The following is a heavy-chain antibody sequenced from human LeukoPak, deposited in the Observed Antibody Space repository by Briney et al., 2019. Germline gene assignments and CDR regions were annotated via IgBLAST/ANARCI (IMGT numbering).Heavy chain of an antibody. D-gene: IGHD2-21*02. CDR1: GLSFSDYY. Sequence: GGSLRLSCAASGLSFSDYYMSWIRQAPGKGLEWISYISSSGSTRYYAESVKGRFTISRDNAKNLLYLQMNSLRVDDTAVYYCASQEVSAIDWGQGTLVTVSS. V-gene: IGHV3-11*04. J-gene: IGHJ4*02. CDR2: ISSSGSTR. CDR3: ASQEVSAID.